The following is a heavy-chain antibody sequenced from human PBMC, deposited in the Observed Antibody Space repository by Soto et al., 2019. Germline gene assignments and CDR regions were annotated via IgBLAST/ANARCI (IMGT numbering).Heavy chain of an antibody. CDR1: GYTFTDYY. CDR2: INPESGNP. Sequence: ASVKVSCKASGYTFTDYYMHWVRQAPGQGFEWVGGINPESGNPKYVPKFQGRVTVTRDTSTSTAYMELNRLTSDDTAVYYCASEDCRNTNCLKGFDYWGQGXLVTVSS. J-gene: IGHJ4*02. CDR3: ASEDCRNTNCLKGFDY. V-gene: IGHV1-2*02. D-gene: IGHD2-15*01.